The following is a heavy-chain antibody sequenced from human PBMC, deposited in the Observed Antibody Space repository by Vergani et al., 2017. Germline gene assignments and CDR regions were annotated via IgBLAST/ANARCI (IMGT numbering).Heavy chain of an antibody. CDR1: GYTFTSYG. J-gene: IGHJ4*02. D-gene: IGHD1-14*01. CDR2: IIPILGIA. Sequence: QVQLVQSGAEVKKPGASVKVSCKASGYTFTSYGISWVRQAPGQGLEWMGWIIPILGIANYAQKFQGRVTITADKSTSTAYMELSSLRSEDTAVYYCATGRRYHNIDYWGQGTLVTVSS. V-gene: IGHV1-69*10. CDR3: ATGRRYHNIDY.